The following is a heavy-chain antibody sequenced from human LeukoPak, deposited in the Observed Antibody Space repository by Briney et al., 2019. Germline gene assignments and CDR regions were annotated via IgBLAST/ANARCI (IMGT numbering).Heavy chain of an antibody. Sequence: SETLSLTCTVSGYSISSGYYWSWIRQPAGKGLEWIGRIYTSGSTNYNPSLKSRVTTSVDTSKNQFSLKLSSVTAADTAVYYCARAVGSGSFQTYYYYMDVWGKGTTVTISS. J-gene: IGHJ6*03. CDR3: ARAVGSGSFQTYYYYMDV. CDR1: GYSISSGYY. V-gene: IGHV4-4*07. D-gene: IGHD3-10*01. CDR2: IYTSGST.